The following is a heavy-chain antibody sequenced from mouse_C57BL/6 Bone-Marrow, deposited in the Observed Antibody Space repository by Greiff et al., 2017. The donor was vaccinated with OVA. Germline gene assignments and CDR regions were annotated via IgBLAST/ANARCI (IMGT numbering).Heavy chain of an antibody. CDR2: IDPETGGT. J-gene: IGHJ2*01. Sequence: QVQLKESGAELVRPGASVTLSCKASGYTFTDYEMHWVKQTPVHGLEWIGAIDPETGGTAYNQKFKGKAILTADKSSSTAYMELRSLTSEDSAVYYCTRDGYYSYYCDYWGQGTTLTVSS. V-gene: IGHV1-15*01. CDR3: TRDGYYSYYCDY. D-gene: IGHD2-3*01. CDR1: GYTFTDYE.